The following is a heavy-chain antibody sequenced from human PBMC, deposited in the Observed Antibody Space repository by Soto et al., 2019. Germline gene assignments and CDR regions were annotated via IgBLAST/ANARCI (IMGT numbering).Heavy chain of an antibody. CDR1: GFTVSNNY. D-gene: IGHD3-10*01. CDR3: GAARGGGGY. J-gene: IGHJ4*02. V-gene: IGHV3-53*01. CDR2: IYSGGYT. Sequence: EVQLVESGGGLIQPGGSLRLSCAVSGFTVSNNYMSWVRQAPGKGLEGVSVIYSGGYTAYGDSVKGRFTISRDNSKNTTFTQKKTRGATDPGVFCGGAARGGGGYWGQGTLVTVSS.